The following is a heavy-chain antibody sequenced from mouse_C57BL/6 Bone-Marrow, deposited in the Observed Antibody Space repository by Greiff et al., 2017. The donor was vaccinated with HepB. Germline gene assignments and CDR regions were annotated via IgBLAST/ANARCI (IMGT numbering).Heavy chain of an antibody. CDR1: GFTFSSYA. CDR3: ARDHYYGSSYESAMDY. CDR2: ISDGGSYT. Sequence: EVQGVESGGGLVKPGGSLKLSWAASGFTFSSYAMSWVRQTPEKRLEWVATISDGGSYTYYPDNVKGRFTISRDNAKNNLYLQMSHLKSEDTAMYYCARDHYYGSSYESAMDYWGQGTSVTVSS. V-gene: IGHV5-4*01. D-gene: IGHD1-1*01. J-gene: IGHJ4*01.